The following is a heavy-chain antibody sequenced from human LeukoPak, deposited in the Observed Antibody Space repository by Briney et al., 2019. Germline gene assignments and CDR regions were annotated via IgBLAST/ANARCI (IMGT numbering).Heavy chain of an antibody. CDR3: ARDLNGGLIGY. Sequence: VKVSCKASGYSFTNYGVAWVRQAPGQGPEWMGWISAKNGNANYAQQFQGRVTMTIETSTNTAYMELRSLRSDDTAGYYCARDLNGGLIGYWGQGTLVTVSS. V-gene: IGHV1-18*01. J-gene: IGHJ4*02. CDR2: ISAKNGNA. D-gene: IGHD2-8*01. CDR1: GYSFTNYG.